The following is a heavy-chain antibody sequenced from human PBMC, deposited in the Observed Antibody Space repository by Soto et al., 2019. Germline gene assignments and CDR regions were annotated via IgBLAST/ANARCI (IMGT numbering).Heavy chain of an antibody. CDR3: ATALKVGPLGFDN. J-gene: IGHJ4*02. D-gene: IGHD1-26*01. V-gene: IGHV3-23*01. CDR2: ISDSGGTT. CDR1: GFMFSSYA. Sequence: GGSLRLSCAASGFMFSSYAMTWVRQAPGKGLEWVSAISDSGGTTYYADSVKGWVTMTRDTSISTAYMELNRLRSGDTAVYYCATALKVGPLGFDNWGQGTLVTVSS.